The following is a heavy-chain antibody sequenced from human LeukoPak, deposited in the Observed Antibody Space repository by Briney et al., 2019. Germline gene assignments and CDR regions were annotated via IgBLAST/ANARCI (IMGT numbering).Heavy chain of an antibody. J-gene: IGHJ4*02. D-gene: IGHD4-17*01. V-gene: IGHV3-74*01. CDR3: ARDVGGDYYLDS. CDR2: INGDGSTT. CDR1: GFTFSTYW. Sequence: SGGSLRLSCAASGFTFSTYWMHWVRQAPGEGLVWVSRINGDGSTTNYADSVKGRFTISRDNAKNTLFLQMNSLRPEDTGVYFCARDVGGDYYLDSWGLGTLVTVSS.